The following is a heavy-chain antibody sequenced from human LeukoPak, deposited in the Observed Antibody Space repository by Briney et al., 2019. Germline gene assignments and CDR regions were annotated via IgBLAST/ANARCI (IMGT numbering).Heavy chain of an antibody. CDR2: INTNTGNP. J-gene: IGHJ4*02. D-gene: IGHD3-9*01. CDR1: GYTFTSYA. CDR3: ARGCPTYCDILTGYPGCDFDY. V-gene: IGHV7-4-1*02. Sequence: ASVKVSCKASGYTFTSYAMNWVRQAPGQGLEWMGWINTNTGNPTYAQGFTGRFVFSLDTSVSTAYLQISSLKAEDTAVYYCARGCPTYCDILTGYPGCDFDYWGQGTLVTVSS.